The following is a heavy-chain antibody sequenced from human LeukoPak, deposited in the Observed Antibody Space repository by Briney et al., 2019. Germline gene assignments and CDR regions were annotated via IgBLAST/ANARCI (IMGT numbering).Heavy chain of an antibody. D-gene: IGHD1-26*01. J-gene: IGHJ3*02. Sequence: GGSLRLSCAASKFAFSSYAMSWVRQAPGKGLEWVSAISGGGGNTYYADSVKGRFTTSRDNSKNTLYLQMNSLRAEDTAVYYCGKNRYSGSLSPFDIWGQGTMVTVSS. V-gene: IGHV3-23*01. CDR2: ISGGGGNT. CDR3: GKNRYSGSLSPFDI. CDR1: KFAFSSYA.